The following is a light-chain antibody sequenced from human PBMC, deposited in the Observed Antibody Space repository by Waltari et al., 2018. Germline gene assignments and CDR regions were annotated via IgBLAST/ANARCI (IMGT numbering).Light chain of an antibody. CDR2: WAS. CDR3: QQYYDSPIT. J-gene: IGKJ3*01. V-gene: IGKV4-1*01. CDR1: PSVLRTSSNKNF. Sequence: DIVMTQSPDPLTLSLGERATLRCKSSPSVLRTSSNKNFLAWYQQKSGQPPKLLFYWASTRESGVPDRFSGSGSGTDFTLTISSLQSEDVAIYYCQQYYDSPITFGPGTKVDV.